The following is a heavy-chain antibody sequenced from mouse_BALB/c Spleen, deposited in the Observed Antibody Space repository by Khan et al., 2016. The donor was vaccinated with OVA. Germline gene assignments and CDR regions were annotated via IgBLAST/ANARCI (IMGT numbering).Heavy chain of an antibody. CDR1: GYTFTTYT. Sequence: QVRLQQSGAELARPGASVKMSCKASGYTFTTYTIHWVKQRPGQGLEWIGYIIPSTDYTSYNQKFKDKATLTADKSSSTAYMQLSSLTSEDSAVYYCAKEAAYYRSGGWFAYWGQGTLVTVSA. CDR3: AKEAAYYRSGGWFAY. V-gene: IGHV1-4*01. J-gene: IGHJ3*01. D-gene: IGHD2-14*01. CDR2: IIPSTDYT.